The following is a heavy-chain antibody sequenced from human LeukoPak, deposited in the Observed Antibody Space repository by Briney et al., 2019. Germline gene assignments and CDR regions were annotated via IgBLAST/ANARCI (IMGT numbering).Heavy chain of an antibody. CDR1: GDSITSDKW. J-gene: IGHJ4*02. V-gene: IGHV4-4*02. CDR3: ARGRSYYYDSSGYYRY. D-gene: IGHD3-22*01. Sequence: SGTLSLTCAVSGDSITSDKWWTWVRQPPGKGREGIGEIHHSKSSTYYPPLKSRVTISVDKSKNQFSLELNSVTAADTAVYDCARGRSYYYDSSGYYRYWGQGTLVTVSS. CDR2: IHHSKSS.